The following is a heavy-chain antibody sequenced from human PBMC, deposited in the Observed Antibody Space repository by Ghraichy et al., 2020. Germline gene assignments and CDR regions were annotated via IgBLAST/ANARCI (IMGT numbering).Heavy chain of an antibody. CDR1: RRDE. V-gene: IGHV3-23*01. CDR3: AKDRDYYDSSGYYFNAFDI. D-gene: IGHD3-22*01. CDR2: IRGSGSST. Sequence: RRDEMKWVRQAPGKGLEWVSTIRGSGSSTYYTDSVKGRFTISRDNSKNTLYLQMNSLRAEDTAVYYCAKDRDYYDSSGYYFNAFDIWAHFTLVTFSS. J-gene: IGHJ3*02.